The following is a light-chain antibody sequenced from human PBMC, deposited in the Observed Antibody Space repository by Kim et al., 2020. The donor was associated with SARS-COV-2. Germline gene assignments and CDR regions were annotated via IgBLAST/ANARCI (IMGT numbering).Light chain of an antibody. CDR3: AAWDDSLSAYV. Sequence: GPRVTLTCTGSYSNIASNYVYWYQQLPGTAPKVVIYKNDRRPSGVPDRFSGSKSGASASLAISGLRSEDEAYYSCAAWDDSLSAYVFGPGTKVTVL. V-gene: IGLV1-47*01. CDR2: KND. J-gene: IGLJ1*01. CDR1: YSNIASNY.